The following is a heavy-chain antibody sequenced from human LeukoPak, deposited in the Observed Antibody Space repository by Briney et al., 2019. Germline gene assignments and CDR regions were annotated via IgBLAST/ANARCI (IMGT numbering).Heavy chain of an antibody. CDR1: GFTFSSYA. J-gene: IGHJ4*02. V-gene: IGHV3-23*01. CDR3: AKGYDIVVLFTPFDY. CDR2: ISGSGGST. D-gene: IGHD2-15*01. Sequence: GGSLRLSCAASGFTFSSYAMSWVRQAPGKGLERVSAISGSGGSTYYADSVKGRFTISRDNSKNTLYLQMNSLRAEDTAVYYCAKGYDIVVLFTPFDYWGQGTLVTVSS.